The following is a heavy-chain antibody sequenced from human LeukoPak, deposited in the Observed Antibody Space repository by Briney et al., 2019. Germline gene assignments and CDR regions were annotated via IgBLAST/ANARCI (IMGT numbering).Heavy chain of an antibody. Sequence: TGGSLRLSCAASGFTFSSYSMNWVRQAPGKGLEWVSSISSSSSYIYYADSVKGRFTISRDNAKNSLYLQMNSLRAEDTAVYYCARVMAQYYYGSGSSPFDYWGQGTLVTVSS. V-gene: IGHV3-21*01. CDR2: ISSSSSYI. J-gene: IGHJ4*02. CDR3: ARVMAQYYYGSGSSPFDY. D-gene: IGHD3-10*01. CDR1: GFTFSSYS.